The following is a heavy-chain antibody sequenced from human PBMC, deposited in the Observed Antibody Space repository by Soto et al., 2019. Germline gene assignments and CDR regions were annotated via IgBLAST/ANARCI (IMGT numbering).Heavy chain of an antibody. CDR1: GDSVSSNSAA. CDR2: TYYRSKWYN. Sequence: SQPLSLTCAISGDSVSSNSAAWNWIRQSPSRGLEWLGRTYYRSKWYNDYAVSVKSRITINPDTSKNQFSLQLNSVTPEDTAVYYCARVIDSSGWYSNAFDIWGQGTMVTVSS. CDR3: ARVIDSSGWYSNAFDI. J-gene: IGHJ3*02. V-gene: IGHV6-1*01. D-gene: IGHD6-19*01.